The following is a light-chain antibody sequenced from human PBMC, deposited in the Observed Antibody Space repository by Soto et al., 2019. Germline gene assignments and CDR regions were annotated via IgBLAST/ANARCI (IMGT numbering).Light chain of an antibody. CDR3: QTWGTGTSVV. Sequence: QLVLTQSPSASASLGASVKLTCTLSSGHSSYAIAWHQQQPEKGPRYLMKLNSDGSHSKGDGIPDRFSGSSSGAERYLTISSLQSEDGVDYYCQTWGTGTSVVFGGGTKLTVL. CDR1: SGHSSYA. V-gene: IGLV4-69*01. J-gene: IGLJ2*01. CDR2: LNSDGSH.